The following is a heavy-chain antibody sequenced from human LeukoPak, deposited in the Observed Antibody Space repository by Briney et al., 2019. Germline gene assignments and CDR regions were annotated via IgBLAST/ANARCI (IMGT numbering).Heavy chain of an antibody. CDR1: GGSISSYF. J-gene: IGHJ6*02. CDR3: ARRDSSGWYYGLDV. CDR2: IYYSGSTGST. D-gene: IGHD6-19*01. V-gene: IGHV4-59*08. Sequence: SETLSLTCSVSGGSISSYFWSWIRQPPEKGLEWIGYIYYSGSTGSTNYNPSFKSRVTISVDTSKNQFSLKLSSVTAADTAVYYCARRDSSGWYYGLDVWGQGTTVTVSS.